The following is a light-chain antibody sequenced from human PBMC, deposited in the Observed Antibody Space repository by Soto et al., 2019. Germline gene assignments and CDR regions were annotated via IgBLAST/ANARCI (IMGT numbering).Light chain of an antibody. CDR2: GAS. J-gene: IGKJ1*01. V-gene: IGKV3-15*01. CDR3: QQRSNWPRT. CDR1: QSVSSN. Sequence: EIVMTQSPATLSVSAGERATLSCRASQSVSSNLAWYQQKPGQAPRLLIYGASTRATGIPARFSGSGSGTEFTLTISSLQSEDLAVYYCQQRSNWPRTFGQGTKVDI.